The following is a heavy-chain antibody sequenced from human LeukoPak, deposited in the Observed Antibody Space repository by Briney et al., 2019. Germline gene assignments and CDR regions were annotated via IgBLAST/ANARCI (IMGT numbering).Heavy chain of an antibody. CDR1: GFTFSYYS. CDR3: VRDRDYAFDF. Sequence: GGSLRLSCAASGFTFSYYSMNWVRQAPGKGLEWISYSNTDGTISYADSVKGRFTISRDNAENSLYLQMNSLRDEDTAVYFCVRDRDYAFDFGGQGTMVTVSS. V-gene: IGHV3-48*02. J-gene: IGHJ3*01. CDR2: SNTDGTI.